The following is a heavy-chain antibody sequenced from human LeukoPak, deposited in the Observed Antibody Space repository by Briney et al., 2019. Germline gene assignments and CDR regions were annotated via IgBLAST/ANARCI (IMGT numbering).Heavy chain of an antibody. Sequence: PGRSLRLSCAASGFTFSVYGVCWVRQAPGAGLGWGVVISFDGGNKGNTDSVKGRFTLSRDNSTNTLYLHMNSLRAEDTAVSDCAKGRYHDSRDYYSLDYFDYWGQGTLVTVSA. V-gene: IGHV3-30*18. D-gene: IGHD3-22*01. CDR3: AKGRYHDSRDYYSLDYFDY. CDR2: ISFDGGNK. CDR1: GFTFSVYG. J-gene: IGHJ4*02.